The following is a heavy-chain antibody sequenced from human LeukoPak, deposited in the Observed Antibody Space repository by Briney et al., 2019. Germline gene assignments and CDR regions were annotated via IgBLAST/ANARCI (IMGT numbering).Heavy chain of an antibody. Sequence: GGSLRLSRIASRFTLGDYPMSWVRQAPGKGLEWVASIKHDGCETYILDSVKGRLTISRHNTRHSLTLQMNNQRAEDTAVYYCVRGHYGFAVWGQGTTVTVSS. CDR2: IKHDGCET. J-gene: IGHJ6*02. CDR3: VRGHYGFAV. V-gene: IGHV3-7*02. CDR1: RFTLGDYP.